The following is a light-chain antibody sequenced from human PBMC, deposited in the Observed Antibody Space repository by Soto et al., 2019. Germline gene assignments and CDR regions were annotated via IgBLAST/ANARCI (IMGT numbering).Light chain of an antibody. CDR3: QQYYSYPPT. Sequence: AIRMTQSPSSLSASTGVRVTITCRASQGISSYLAWYQQKPGKAPKLLIYAASTLQSGVPSRFSGSGSGTDFTLTISCLQSEDFATYYCQQYYSYPPTFGQGTKVDIK. CDR1: QGISSY. J-gene: IGKJ1*01. V-gene: IGKV1-8*01. CDR2: AAS.